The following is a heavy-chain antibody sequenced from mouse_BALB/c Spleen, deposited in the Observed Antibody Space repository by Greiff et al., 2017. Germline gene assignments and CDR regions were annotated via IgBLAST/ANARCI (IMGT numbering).Heavy chain of an antibody. CDR2: ISYDGSN. V-gene: IGHV3-6*02. CDR1: GYSITSGYY. J-gene: IGHJ3*01. D-gene: IGHD2-4*01. Sequence: EVKLVESGPGLVKPSQSLSLTCSVTGYSITSGYYWNWIRQFPGNKLEWMGYISYDGSNNYNPSLKNRISITRDTSKNQFFLKLNSVTTEDTATYYCARGIFDYDGGFAYWGQGTLVTVSA. CDR3: ARGIFDYDGGFAY.